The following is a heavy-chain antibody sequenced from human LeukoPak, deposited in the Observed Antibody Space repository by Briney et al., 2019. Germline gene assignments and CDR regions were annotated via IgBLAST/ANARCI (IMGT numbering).Heavy chain of an antibody. J-gene: IGHJ6*04. V-gene: IGHV4-4*07. D-gene: IGHD2-15*01. CDR3: ARGFGYCSGGSCYSGMDV. CDR1: GGSISSYY. CDR2: IYTSGST. Sequence: SETLSLTCTVSGGSISSYYWSWIRQPAGKGLEWIGRIYTSGSTNYNPSLKSRVTISVDKSKNQFSLKLSSVTAADTAVYYCARGFGYCSGGSCYSGMDVWGKGTTVTVSS.